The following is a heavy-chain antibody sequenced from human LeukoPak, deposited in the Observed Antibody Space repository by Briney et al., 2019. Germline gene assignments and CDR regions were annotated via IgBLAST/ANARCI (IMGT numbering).Heavy chain of an antibody. CDR3: ARERCSSTTCYFDY. CDR2: IYYSGST. CDR1: GGSISTYY. D-gene: IGHD2-2*01. J-gene: IGHJ4*02. V-gene: IGHV4-59*01. Sequence: SETLSLTCTVSGGSISTYYWSWIRQPPGKGLEWIEYIYYSGSTNYNPSLKSRVTISVDTSKNQFSLKLSSVTAAVTAVYYCARERCSSTTCYFDYWGQGTLVTVSS.